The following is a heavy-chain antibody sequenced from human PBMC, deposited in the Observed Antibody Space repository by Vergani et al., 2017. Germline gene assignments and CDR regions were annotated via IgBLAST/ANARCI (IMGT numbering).Heavy chain of an antibody. CDR3: ARSRIYYGAGSPDY. V-gene: IGHV4-59*02. CDR2: VSFRGDT. Sequence: QVKLQESGPGLVKPSETLSLTCTVSGASVNSYYWSWIRQPPGKGLEWMGYVSFRGDTLYDPSVKGRRTIALNASSNQFSLYLTSVTAADTAVYYCARSRIYYGAGSPDYWGQGTLVTVSS. CDR1: GASVNSYY. J-gene: IGHJ4*02. D-gene: IGHD3-10*01.